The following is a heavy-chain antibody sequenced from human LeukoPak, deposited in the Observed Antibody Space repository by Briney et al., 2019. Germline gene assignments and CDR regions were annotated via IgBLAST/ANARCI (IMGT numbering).Heavy chain of an antibody. CDR2: ISSSSSTI. J-gene: IGHJ5*02. D-gene: IGHD3-3*01. CDR1: GFTFSSYS. CDR3: ARGPPYYDFWSGSPWFDP. Sequence: PGGSLRLSCAASGFTFSSYSVNWVRQAPGKGLEWVSYISSSSSTIYYADSVKGRFTISRDNAKNSLYLQMNSLRAEDTAVYYCARGPPYYDFWSGSPWFDPWGQGTLVTVSS. V-gene: IGHV3-48*01.